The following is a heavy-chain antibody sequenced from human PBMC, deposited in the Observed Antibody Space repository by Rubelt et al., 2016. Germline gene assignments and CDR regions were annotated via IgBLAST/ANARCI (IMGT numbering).Heavy chain of an antibody. CDR2: IYYSGST. Sequence: QEQLQESGPGLVKPSETLTLTCNVSGFSISSGYYWGWIRQPPGKGLEWIGYIYYSGSTTYNPSLKSRVTISLDTSKNQFCLIMSVVSAADTARYYCARSDSIGYDFVYWGPGTRVTVSS. CDR1: GFSISSGYY. D-gene: IGHD3-22*01. J-gene: IGHJ4*02. V-gene: IGHV4-59*03. CDR3: ARSDSIGYDFVY.